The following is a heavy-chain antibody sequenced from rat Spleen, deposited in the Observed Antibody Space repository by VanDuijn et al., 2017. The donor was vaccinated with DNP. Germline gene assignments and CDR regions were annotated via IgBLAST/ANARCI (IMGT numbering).Heavy chain of an antibody. CDR1: GFTFNNYW. D-gene: IGHD1-1*01. J-gene: IGHJ3*01. V-gene: IGHV5-31*01. CDR2: ITSSGGST. CDR3: ARHIYSGNWFAY. Sequence: EVQLVESGGDLVQPGRSLKLSCVASGFTFNNYWMTWIRQVPGKGLEWVASITSSGGSTYYPDSVKGRFTISRDNAKNTLYLQMNSLRSEDTATYYCARHIYSGNWFAYWGQGTLVTVSS.